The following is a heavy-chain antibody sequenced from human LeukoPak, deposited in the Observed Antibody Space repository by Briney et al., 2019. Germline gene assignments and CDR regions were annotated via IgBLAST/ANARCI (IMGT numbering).Heavy chain of an antibody. CDR1: GGSFSGYY. V-gene: IGHV4-34*01. Sequence: SETLSLTCAVYGGSFSGYYWSWIRQPPGKGLEWIGEINHSGSTNYNPSLKSRVTISVDTSKNQFSLKLSSVTAADTAVYYCARDHLNYYGSGIGPHWGQGTLVTVSS. CDR2: INHSGST. D-gene: IGHD3-10*01. J-gene: IGHJ4*02. CDR3: ARDHLNYYGSGIGPH.